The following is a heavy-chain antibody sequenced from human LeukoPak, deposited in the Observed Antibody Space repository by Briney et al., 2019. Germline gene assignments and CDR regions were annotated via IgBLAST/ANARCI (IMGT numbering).Heavy chain of an antibody. CDR1: GFTFSSYG. J-gene: IGHJ5*02. CDR3: TTVYHGP. CDR2: IKSKAAGETT. V-gene: IGHV3-15*01. D-gene: IGHD1-14*01. Sequence: RAGGSLRLSCAASGFTFSSYGMHWVRQAPGKGLEWVGRIKSKAAGETTDYSAPVKGRFTISRDDSKNTLYLQMNSLKTEDTAVYYCTTVYHGPWGQGTLVSVSS.